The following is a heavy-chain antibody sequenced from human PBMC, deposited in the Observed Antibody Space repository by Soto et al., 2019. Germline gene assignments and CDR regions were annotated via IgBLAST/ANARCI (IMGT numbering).Heavy chain of an antibody. V-gene: IGHV3-7*03. CDR1: GFTFSSYW. D-gene: IGHD2-2*01. CDR3: ARSSTSYYYYYGMDV. Sequence: GGSLRLSCAASGFTFSSYWMSWVRQAPGNGLEWVANIKQDGSEKYYVDSVKGRFTISRDNAKNSLYLQMNSLRAEDTAVYYCARSSTSYYYYYGMDVWGQGTTVTVSS. CDR2: IKQDGSEK. J-gene: IGHJ6*02.